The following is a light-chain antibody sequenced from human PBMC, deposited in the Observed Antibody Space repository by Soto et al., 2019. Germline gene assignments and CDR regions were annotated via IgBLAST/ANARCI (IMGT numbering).Light chain of an antibody. CDR1: QGVESSY. J-gene: IGKJ1*01. Sequence: EIVLTQSPGTLSLSPGERHPVFSRASQGVESSYLAWFQQNPGQAPRLLIYGASRRATGVTYRFSGSGSGTDFTLTITRLEPEDFSVYYCHQYETSSWTFGQGTKVEV. CDR3: HQYETSSWT. V-gene: IGKV3-20*01. CDR2: GAS.